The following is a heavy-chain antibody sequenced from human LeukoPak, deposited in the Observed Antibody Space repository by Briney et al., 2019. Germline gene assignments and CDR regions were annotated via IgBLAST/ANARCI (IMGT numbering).Heavy chain of an antibody. CDR3: ARDGACSSASCQNFDY. CDR2: INPNSGGT. Sequence: ASVKVSCKASGYTFTYYYMHWVRQAPGQGLVWMGWINPNSGGTIYAQKFQGRVTMTRDTSISTAYLELSRLTSDDTAVYHCARDGACSSASCQNFDYWGQGTLVTVSS. CDR1: GYTFTYYY. D-gene: IGHD2-2*01. J-gene: IGHJ4*02. V-gene: IGHV1-2*02.